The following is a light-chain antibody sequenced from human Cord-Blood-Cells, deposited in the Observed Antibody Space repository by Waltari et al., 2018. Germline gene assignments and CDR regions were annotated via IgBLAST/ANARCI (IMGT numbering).Light chain of an antibody. CDR3: CSYAGSVV. Sequence: QSALTQPASVSGSPGQSITISCTGTSRDVGSSILVSWYQQHPGKAPKLMIYEGSKRPSGVSNRFSGSKSGNTASLTISGLQAEDEADYYCCSYAGSVVFGGGTKLTVL. CDR2: EGS. CDR1: SRDVGSSIL. J-gene: IGLJ2*01. V-gene: IGLV2-23*01.